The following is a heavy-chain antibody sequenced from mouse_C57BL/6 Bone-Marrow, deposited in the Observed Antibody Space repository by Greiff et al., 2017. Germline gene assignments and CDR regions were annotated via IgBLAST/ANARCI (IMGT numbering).Heavy chain of an antibody. J-gene: IGHJ1*03. V-gene: IGHV1-81*01. CDR2: IYPRSGNT. Sequence: QVQLKESGAELARPGASVKLYCKASGYTFTSYGISWVKQRTGQGLEWIGEIYPRSGNTYYNEKFKGKATLTADKSSSTAYMELRSLTSEDSAVYFCASLALWYFDVWGTGTTVTVSS. CDR3: ASLALWYFDV. CDR1: GYTFTSYG. D-gene: IGHD6-1*01.